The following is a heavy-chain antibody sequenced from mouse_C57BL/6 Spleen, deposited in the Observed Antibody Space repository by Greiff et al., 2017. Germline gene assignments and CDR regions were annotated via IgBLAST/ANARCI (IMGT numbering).Heavy chain of an antibody. J-gene: IGHJ2*01. CDR2: IRSKSNNYAT. Sequence: EVQRVESGGGLVQPKGSLKLSCAASGFSFNTYAMNWVRQAPGKGLEWVARIRSKSNNYATYYADSVKDRFTISRDDSESMLYLQMNNLKTEDTAMYYCVRQQLGFDYWGQGTTLTVSS. D-gene: IGHD4-1*02. CDR1: GFSFNTYA. V-gene: IGHV10-1*01. CDR3: VRQQLGFDY.